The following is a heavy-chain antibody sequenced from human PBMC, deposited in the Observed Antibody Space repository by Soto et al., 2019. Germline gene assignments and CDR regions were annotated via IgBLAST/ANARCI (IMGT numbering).Heavy chain of an antibody. CDR2: ISWDGGST. CDR1: GFTFDDYT. CDR3: AKDKSISSFFDY. J-gene: IGHJ4*02. Sequence: EVQLVESGGVVVQPGGSLRLSCAASGFTFDDYTMHWVRQAPGKGLEWVSLISWDGGSTYYADSVKGRFTISRDNSKNSLCLQMNSLRTEDTALYYCAKDKSISSFFDYWGQGTLVTVSS. V-gene: IGHV3-43*01. D-gene: IGHD6-6*01.